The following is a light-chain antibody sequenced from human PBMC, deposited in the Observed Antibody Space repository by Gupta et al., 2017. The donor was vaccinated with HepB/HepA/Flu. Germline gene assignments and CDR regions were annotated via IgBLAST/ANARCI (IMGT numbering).Light chain of an antibody. Sequence: DIQMTQSPSSLSASVGDRVTITCRASQSISSYLNWYQQKPGKAPKLLIYAASSLQSGVPSRFSGSGSGTDXTLTISXLQPEDFATYYCQQSYSTLLFTFGXGTKVDIK. CDR3: QQSYSTLLFT. V-gene: IGKV1-39*01. CDR1: QSISSY. CDR2: AAS. J-gene: IGKJ3*01.